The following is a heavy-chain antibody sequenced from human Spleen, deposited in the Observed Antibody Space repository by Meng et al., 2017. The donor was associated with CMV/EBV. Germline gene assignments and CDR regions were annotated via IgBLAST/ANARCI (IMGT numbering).Heavy chain of an antibody. CDR3: ARERLPYISSGMDV. CDR2: ISFDLNEK. Sequence: GGSLRLSCAISGLTFRNYAMHWVRQAPVRGLEWVGVISFDLNEKYYSDAVKGRFTISRDNAKNSLYLQMNSLRAEDTAVYYCARERLPYISSGMDVWGQGTTVTVSS. D-gene: IGHD4-11*01. CDR1: GLTFRNYA. J-gene: IGHJ6*02. V-gene: IGHV3-30*04.